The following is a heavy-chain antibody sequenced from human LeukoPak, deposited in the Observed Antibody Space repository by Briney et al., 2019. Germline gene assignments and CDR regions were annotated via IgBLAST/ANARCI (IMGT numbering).Heavy chain of an antibody. CDR1: GGSLSSYY. D-gene: IGHD6-13*01. CDR3: ARTIAAAGPYFDY. J-gene: IGHJ4*02. CDR2: IHYSGST. Sequence: PSETLPLTCTVSGGSLSSYYWSWIRQPPGKGLEWIGYIHYSGSTSYNLSLKSRVTISVDTSKNQFSLKLSSVTAADTAVYYCARTIAAAGPYFDYWGQGTLVTVSS. V-gene: IGHV4-59*01.